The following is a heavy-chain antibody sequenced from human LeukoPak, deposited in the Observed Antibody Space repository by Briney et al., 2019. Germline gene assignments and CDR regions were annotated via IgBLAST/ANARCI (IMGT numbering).Heavy chain of an antibody. V-gene: IGHV4-59*01. J-gene: IGHJ4*02. CDR3: ARVASSGYFNYFYY. Sequence: SETLSLTCAVSGGSLSTYYWSWIRQPPGKGLEWIGYIYYSGSTNYNPSLESRVTISVDTSKNQCSLKLSSVTAADTAVYYCARVASSGYFNYFYYWGQGTLVTVSS. CDR2: IYYSGST. CDR1: GGSLSTYY. D-gene: IGHD3-22*01.